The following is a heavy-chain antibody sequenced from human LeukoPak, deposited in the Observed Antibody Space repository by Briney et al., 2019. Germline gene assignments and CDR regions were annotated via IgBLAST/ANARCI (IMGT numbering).Heavy chain of an antibody. CDR3: ARDRGSTELDY. J-gene: IGHJ4*02. V-gene: IGHV3-73*01. CDR1: GFTFSGSA. D-gene: IGHD6-13*01. Sequence: GGSLRLSCAASGFTFSGSAMHWVRQASGKGLEWVGRIRSKANSCATAYAASVKGRFTISRDDSKNTAYLQMNSLRGEDAAVYYCARDRGSTELDYWGQGTLVTVSS. CDR2: IRSKANSCAT.